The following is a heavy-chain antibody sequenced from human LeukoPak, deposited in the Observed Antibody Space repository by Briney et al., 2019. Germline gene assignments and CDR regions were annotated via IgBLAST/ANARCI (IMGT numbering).Heavy chain of an antibody. CDR1: GYTFTGYY. CDR3: ARGLYGDYVLDY. D-gene: IGHD4-17*01. CDR2: MNPNSGNT. V-gene: IGHV1-8*02. Sequence: ASVKVSCKASGYTFTGYYMHWVRQAPGQGLEWMGWMNPNSGNTGYAQKFQGRVTMTRNTSISTAYMELSSLRSEDTAVYYCARGLYGDYVLDYWGQGTMVTVSS. J-gene: IGHJ3*01.